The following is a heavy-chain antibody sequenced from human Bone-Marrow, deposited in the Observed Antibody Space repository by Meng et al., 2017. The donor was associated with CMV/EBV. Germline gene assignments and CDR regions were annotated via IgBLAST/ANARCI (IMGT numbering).Heavy chain of an antibody. CDR3: ARQMETTDIVVVPAAYFNWFDP. V-gene: IGHV1-2*02. J-gene: IGHJ5*02. CDR1: GYTFTGYY. CDR2: INPNSGGT. Sequence: ASVKVSCKASGYTFTGYYMHWVRQAPGQGLEWMGWINPNSGGTNYAQKFQGRVTMTRDTSISTAYMELSRLRSDDTAVYYCARQMETTDIVVVPAAYFNWFDPWGQGTLVTVSS. D-gene: IGHD2-2*01.